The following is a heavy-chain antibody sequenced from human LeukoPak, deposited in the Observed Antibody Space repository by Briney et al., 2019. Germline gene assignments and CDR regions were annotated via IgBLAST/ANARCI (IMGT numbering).Heavy chain of an antibody. D-gene: IGHD3-10*01. CDR1: GFTFTSYA. V-gene: IGHV3-64D*09. Sequence: PGGSLRLSCSASGFTFTSYAMHWVRQAPGKGLESVSGISTYEGNTGYADSEKGRFTISRDNYKNTLYLQMNSLRAEDTSVYYCVGDRGFYSGDGDLVT. J-gene: IGHJ4*01. CDR2: ISTYEGNT. CDR3: VGDRGFY.